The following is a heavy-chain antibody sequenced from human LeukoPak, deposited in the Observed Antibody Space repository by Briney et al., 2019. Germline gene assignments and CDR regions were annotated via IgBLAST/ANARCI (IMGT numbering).Heavy chain of an antibody. CDR2: ISGSGGDT. CDR1: GFTFSNYA. D-gene: IGHD1-26*01. CDR3: AKDDVGDLNLIDC. V-gene: IGHV3-23*01. Sequence: GGTLRLSCAASGFTFSNYAMSWARQSPGKGLEWVPAISGSGGDTFYADSVKGRFTISRDNSKNTLYLHMNSLRVEDTAVYFCAKDDVGDLNLIDCWGQGTLVTVSS. J-gene: IGHJ4*02.